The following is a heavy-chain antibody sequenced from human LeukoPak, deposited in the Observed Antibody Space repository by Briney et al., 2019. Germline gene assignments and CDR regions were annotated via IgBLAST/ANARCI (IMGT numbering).Heavy chain of an antibody. CDR2: IYYSGST. V-gene: IGHV4-39*07. D-gene: IGHD3-22*01. Sequence: PSETLSLTCTVSGGSISSCSYYWGWIRQPPGKGLEWIGSIYYSGSTYYNPSLKSRVTISVDTSKNQFSLKLSSVTAADTAVYYCARDAGGSSGTNWFDPWGQGTLVTVSS. CDR3: ARDAGGSSGTNWFDP. CDR1: GGSISSCSYY. J-gene: IGHJ5*02.